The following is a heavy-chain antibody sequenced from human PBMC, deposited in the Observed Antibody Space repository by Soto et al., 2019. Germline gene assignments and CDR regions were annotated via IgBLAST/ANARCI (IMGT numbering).Heavy chain of an antibody. V-gene: IGHV1-69*13. CDR2: IIPIFGTA. CDR1: GGTFSSYA. CDR3: ARDGPYCSSTSCYRDDFDI. Sequence: SVKVSCKASGGTFSSYAISWVRQAPGQGLEWMGGIIPIFGTANYAQKFQGRVTITADESTSTAYMELSSLRSEDTAVYYCARDGPYCSSTSCYRDDFDIRGQGSTVTVSS. J-gene: IGHJ3*02. D-gene: IGHD2-2*02.